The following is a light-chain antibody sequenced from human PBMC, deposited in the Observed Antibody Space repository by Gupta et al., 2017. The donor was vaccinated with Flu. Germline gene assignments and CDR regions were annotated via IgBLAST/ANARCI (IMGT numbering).Light chain of an antibody. V-gene: IGLV1-51*01. CDR3: GTWDASLSAGV. CDR1: SSNIGDNS. Sequence: SSSNIGDNSVSWYQQLPGTAPKLLIFDNNKRPSGIPDRFSASKSGTSATLGITGLQTGDEADYYCGTWDASLSAGVFGGGTKLTVL. CDR2: DNN. J-gene: IGLJ2*01.